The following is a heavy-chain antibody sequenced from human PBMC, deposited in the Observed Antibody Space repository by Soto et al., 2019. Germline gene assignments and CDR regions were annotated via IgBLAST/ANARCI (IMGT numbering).Heavy chain of an antibody. CDR3: ARDVRITMIVVVSRAFDI. D-gene: IGHD3-22*01. CDR2: ISSSGSTI. Sequence: VGSLRLSCAASGFTFSDYYMSWIRQAPGKGLEWVSYISSSGSTIYYADSVKGRFTISRDNAKNSLYLQMNSLRAEDTAVYYCARDVRITMIVVVSRAFDIWGQGTMVTVSS. V-gene: IGHV3-11*01. J-gene: IGHJ3*02. CDR1: GFTFSDYY.